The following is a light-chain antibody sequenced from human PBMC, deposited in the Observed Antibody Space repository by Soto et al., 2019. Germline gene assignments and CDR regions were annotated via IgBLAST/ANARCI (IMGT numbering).Light chain of an antibody. J-gene: IGKJ3*01. V-gene: IGKV1-33*01. CDR3: QQYDNVPPT. CDR2: HAS. CDR1: QDITNY. Sequence: DVKMTQSPSSLSASVGDRVTITCQASQDITNYLKWYQQKPGKAPKLLNYHASNLETGVPSRFSRSGSGTDFPFTITRLPHEDTATYFYQQYDNVPPTFGPGTKVDIK.